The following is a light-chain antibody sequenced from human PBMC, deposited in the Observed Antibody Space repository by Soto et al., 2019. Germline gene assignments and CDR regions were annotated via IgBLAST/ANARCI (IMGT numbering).Light chain of an antibody. J-gene: IGKJ2*01. CDR3: HCYGPPRYT. CDR2: SAS. V-gene: IGKV3-20*01. CDR1: ESASINF. Sequence: EIELTQAPGTLSLSPRETASLSCSASESASINFLAWYQQKHGQPPRLLMYSASSRATSTPDRFSGSGAETAFTLTISGREPEAVEVYHCHCYGPPRYTFGQGTKLEIK.